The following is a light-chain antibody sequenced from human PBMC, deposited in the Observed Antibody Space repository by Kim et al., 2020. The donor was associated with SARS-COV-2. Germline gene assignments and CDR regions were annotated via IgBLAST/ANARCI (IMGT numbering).Light chain of an antibody. CDR3: GTWDSSLSAGV. Sequence: GQKVTISCSGSSSNIGNNYVSWYQQLPGTSPKLLIYDNNKRPSGIPDRFSGSKPGTSATLGITGLQTGDEADYYCGTWDSSLSAGVFGGGTKLTVL. J-gene: IGLJ3*02. CDR2: DNN. V-gene: IGLV1-51*01. CDR1: SSNIGNNY.